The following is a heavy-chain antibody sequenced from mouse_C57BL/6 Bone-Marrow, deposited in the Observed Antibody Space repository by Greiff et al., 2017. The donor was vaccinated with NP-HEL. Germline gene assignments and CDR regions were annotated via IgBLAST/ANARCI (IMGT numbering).Heavy chain of an antibody. CDR2: INYDGSSP. Sequence: EVKLMESEGGLVQPGSSMKLSCTASGFTFSDYYMAWVRQVPEKGLEWVANINYDGSSPYYLDSLKSRFIISRDNAKNILYLQMSSLKSEDTATYYFAREGYGCLDYWGQGTTLTVSS. J-gene: IGHJ2*01. V-gene: IGHV5-16*01. CDR1: GFTFSDYY. D-gene: IGHD2-10*02. CDR3: AREGYGCLDY.